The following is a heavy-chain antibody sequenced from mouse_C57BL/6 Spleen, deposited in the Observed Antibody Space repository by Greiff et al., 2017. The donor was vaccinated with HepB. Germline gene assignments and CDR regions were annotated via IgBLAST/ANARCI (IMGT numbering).Heavy chain of an antibody. D-gene: IGHD2-1*01. CDR3: ARTYGNYEAMDY. CDR1: GYTFTSYW. J-gene: IGHJ4*01. CDR2: IDPSDSYT. V-gene: IGHV1-69*01. Sequence: VQLQQPGAELVMPGASVKLSCKASGYTFTSYWMHWVKQRPGQGLEWIGEIDPSDSYTNYNQKFKGKSTLTVDKSSSTAYMQLSSLTSEDSAVYYCARTYGNYEAMDYWGQGTSVTVSS.